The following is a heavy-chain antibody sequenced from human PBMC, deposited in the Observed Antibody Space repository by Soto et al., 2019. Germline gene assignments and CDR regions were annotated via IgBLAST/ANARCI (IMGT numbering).Heavy chain of an antibody. J-gene: IGHJ4*02. CDR2: MFYSGST. Sequence: SETLSLTCTVSGASISSGRDYWSWIRQHPGKGLEWIGYMFYSGSTYYHPSLKSRVNISADTSKNQFSLRLTSVTPADTAVYYCARDNGYGHFDSWGQGTLVTVSS. D-gene: IGHD5-12*01. CDR3: ARDNGYGHFDS. CDR1: GASISSGRDY. V-gene: IGHV4-31*03.